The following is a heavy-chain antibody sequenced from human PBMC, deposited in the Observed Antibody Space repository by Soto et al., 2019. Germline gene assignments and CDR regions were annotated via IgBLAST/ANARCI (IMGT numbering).Heavy chain of an antibody. CDR1: GFTFSSYS. CDR3: AREGTPLLEWLLFFSWLDP. V-gene: IGHV3-21*01. Sequence: GGSLRLSCAASGFTFSSYSMNWVRQAPGKGLEWVSSISSSSSYIYYADSVKGRFTISRDNAKNSLYLQMNSLRAEDTAVYYCAREGTPLLEWLLFFSWLDPWGQGTLVTVSS. CDR2: ISSSSSYI. J-gene: IGHJ5*02. D-gene: IGHD3-3*01.